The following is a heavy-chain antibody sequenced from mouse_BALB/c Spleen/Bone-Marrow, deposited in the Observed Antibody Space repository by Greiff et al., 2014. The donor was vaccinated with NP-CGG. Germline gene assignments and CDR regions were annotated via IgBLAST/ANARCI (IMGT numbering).Heavy chain of an antibody. Sequence: LQQSGSELVRPGASVKLSCKASGYTFTSYWMHWVKQRPGQDLEWLGNIYPGTGSINYDEKFKSKATLTVDTSSSTAYMQLSSLTSEDSAVYYCTRSGYVMDYWGQGTSVTVSS. CDR1: GYTFTSYW. J-gene: IGHJ4*01. CDR3: TRSGYVMDY. CDR2: IYPGTGSI. D-gene: IGHD3-1*01. V-gene: IGHV1S22*01.